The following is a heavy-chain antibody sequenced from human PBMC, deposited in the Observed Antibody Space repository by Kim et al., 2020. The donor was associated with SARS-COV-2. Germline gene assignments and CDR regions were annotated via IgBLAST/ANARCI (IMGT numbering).Heavy chain of an antibody. CDR1: GDSINSYY. V-gene: IGHV4-59*13. D-gene: IGHD1-26*01. Sequence: SETLSLTCSVSGDSINSYYWTWIRQPPGKRLEWIGYIYYSGSSNYNPSLKSRVTISVDTAKNQFSLRLSSVTAADTAVYYCARVSRGTYYYFDYWGQGTLVTVSS. CDR2: IYYSGSS. J-gene: IGHJ4*02. CDR3: ARVSRGTYYYFDY.